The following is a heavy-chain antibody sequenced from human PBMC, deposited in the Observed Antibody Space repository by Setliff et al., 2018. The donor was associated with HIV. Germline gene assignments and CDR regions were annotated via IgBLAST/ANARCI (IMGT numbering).Heavy chain of an antibody. Sequence: PGGSLRLSCAASGFTFSSYAMSWVRQAPGKGLEWVSVIYSGGSSTYYADSVKGRFTISRDNSKNTLYLQMNSLRAEDTAVYYCARTMGQVYTAMVNYYYYYYMDVWGKGTTVTVSS. CDR1: GFTFSSYA. V-gene: IGHV3-23*03. D-gene: IGHD5-18*01. CDR2: IYSGGSST. CDR3: ARTMGQVYTAMVNYYYYYYMDV. J-gene: IGHJ6*03.